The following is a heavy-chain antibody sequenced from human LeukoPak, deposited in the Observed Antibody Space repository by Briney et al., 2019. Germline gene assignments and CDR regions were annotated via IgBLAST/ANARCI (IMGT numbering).Heavy chain of an antibody. D-gene: IGHD3-22*01. CDR2: IYSSGNT. CDR1: GVSFSTYY. V-gene: IGHV4-4*07. J-gene: IGHJ5*02. CDR3: ARDLGYYYDSSGYYPNWFDP. Sequence: SETLSLTCTVSGVSFSTYYWTWIRQPAGKGLEWIGRIYSSGNTNYNPSLESRVTMSIDTSKNQFSLKLTSVTAADTAVYYCARDLGYYYDSSGYYPNWFDPWGQGTLVTVSS.